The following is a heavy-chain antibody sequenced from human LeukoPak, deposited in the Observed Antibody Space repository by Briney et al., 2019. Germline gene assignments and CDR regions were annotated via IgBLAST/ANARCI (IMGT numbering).Heavy chain of an antibody. CDR1: GFTFDDYA. Sequence: GRSLRLSCAASGFTFDDYAMNWVRQAPGKGLEWVSGISWGSGSVVYADSVKGRFTISRDNAKNSLYLQMNSLRAEDTALYYCAKDKSSSAAVAGAAVDYWGQGTLVTVSS. CDR2: ISWGSGSV. CDR3: AKDKSSSAAVAGAAVDY. J-gene: IGHJ4*02. V-gene: IGHV3-9*01. D-gene: IGHD6-19*01.